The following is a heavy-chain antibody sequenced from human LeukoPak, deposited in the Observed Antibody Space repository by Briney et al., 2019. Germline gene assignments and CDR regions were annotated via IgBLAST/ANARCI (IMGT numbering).Heavy chain of an antibody. J-gene: IGHJ4*02. CDR2: ITPIFGTA. CDR1: GGTFSSYA. V-gene: IGHV1-69*01. CDR3: ARHGAAAVLLFDY. D-gene: IGHD6-13*01. Sequence: GSSVKVSFKASGGTFSSYAISWVRQAPGQGLEWMGGITPIFGTANYAQKFQGRVTITVDESTRTAYMELSSLRYEDTPVYYFARHGAAAVLLFDYWGQGTLVTVSS.